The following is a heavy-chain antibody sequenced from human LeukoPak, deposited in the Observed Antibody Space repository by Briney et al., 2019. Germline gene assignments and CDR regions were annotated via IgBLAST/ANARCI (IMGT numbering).Heavy chain of an antibody. J-gene: IGHJ4*02. Sequence: GGSLRLSCAASEFTFISYAMSWVRQAPGKGLERVSSISGSGGSTFYADSVKGRFTISRDNSKNTLYLQMNSLRAEDTAVYYCAKDPRSIFGVVHFDYWGQGTLVTVSS. D-gene: IGHD3-3*01. CDR2: ISGSGGST. CDR3: AKDPRSIFGVVHFDY. V-gene: IGHV3-23*01. CDR1: EFTFISYA.